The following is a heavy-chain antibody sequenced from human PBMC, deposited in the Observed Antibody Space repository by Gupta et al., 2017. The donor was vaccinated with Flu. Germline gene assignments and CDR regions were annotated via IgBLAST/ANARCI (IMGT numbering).Heavy chain of an antibody. CDR2: IYHSGST. D-gene: IGHD1-7*01. V-gene: IGHV4-4*02. CDR3: ARIGITGTTKYYGMDV. J-gene: IGHJ6*02. CDR1: GGSISSSNW. Sequence: KPSGTLSLTCAVSGGSISSSNWWSWVRQPPGKGLEWIGEIYHSGSTNYNPSLKSRVTISVDKSKNQFSLKLSSVTAADTAVYYCARIGITGTTKYYGMDVWGQGTTVTVSS.